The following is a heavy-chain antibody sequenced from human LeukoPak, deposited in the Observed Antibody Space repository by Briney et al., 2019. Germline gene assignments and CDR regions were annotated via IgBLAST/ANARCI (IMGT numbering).Heavy chain of an antibody. D-gene: IGHD6-19*01. CDR3: ARMVNAVYSSGWYPYYYYGMDV. V-gene: IGHV1-18*01. Sequence: ASVTVSCKASGYTFTSYGISWVCQAPGQGLEWMGWISAYNGNTNYAQKLQGRVTITADESTSTAYMELSSLRSEDTAVYYCARMVNAVYSSGWYPYYYYGMDVWGQGTTVTVSS. J-gene: IGHJ6*02. CDR2: ISAYNGNT. CDR1: GYTFTSYG.